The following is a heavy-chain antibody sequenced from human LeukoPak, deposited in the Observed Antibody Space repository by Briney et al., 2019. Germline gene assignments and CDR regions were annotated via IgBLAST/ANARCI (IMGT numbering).Heavy chain of an antibody. CDR3: ARAGHSDFNWFDP. D-gene: IGHD2-15*01. J-gene: IGHJ5*02. V-gene: IGHV1-46*01. CDR2: INPSGGST. Sequence: ASVKVSCKASGYTFTSYYMHWVRQAPGQGLEWMGIINPSGGSTSYAQKFQGRVTMTRDTSTSTVYMELSSLRSDDTVVYYCARAGHSDFNWFDPWGQGTLVTVSS. CDR1: GYTFTSYY.